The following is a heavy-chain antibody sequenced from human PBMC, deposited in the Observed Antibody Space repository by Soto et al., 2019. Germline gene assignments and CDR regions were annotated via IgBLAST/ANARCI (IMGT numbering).Heavy chain of an antibody. D-gene: IGHD2-15*01. Sequence: QIQLVESGGDVVQPGRSLRLSCTASGYTFGFFGMHWVRQAPGKGLEWVAFLSADGTNAYYADSVRGRFTLSRDNSMRPGYLQMNTVRDDDTGLYFCARVNLSFDFDPWGRGTLVTVSS. CDR3: ARVNLSFDFDP. J-gene: IGHJ4*01. V-gene: IGHV3-30*03. CDR1: GYTFGFFG. CDR2: LSADGTNA.